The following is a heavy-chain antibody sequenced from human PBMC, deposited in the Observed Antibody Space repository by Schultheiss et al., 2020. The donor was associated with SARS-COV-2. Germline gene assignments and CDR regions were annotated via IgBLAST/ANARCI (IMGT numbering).Heavy chain of an antibody. V-gene: IGHV3-48*03. Sequence: GESLRLSCADSGFTFSSYQMNWVRQAPGKGLEWVSYISSRDRTIYYADSVKGRFTISRDNAKHSLYLQMNSLRAEDTAVYYCAREDFDSWGQGTLVTVSS. CDR2: ISSRDRTI. J-gene: IGHJ4*02. CDR3: AREDFDS. CDR1: GFTFSSYQ.